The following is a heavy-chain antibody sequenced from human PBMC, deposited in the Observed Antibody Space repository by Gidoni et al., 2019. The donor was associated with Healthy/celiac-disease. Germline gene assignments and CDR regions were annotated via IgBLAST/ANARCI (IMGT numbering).Heavy chain of an antibody. CDR2: IYHSGST. Sequence: QVQLQESGPGLVKPSETLSLTCTVSGYSISSGYYWGWSRQPPGKGLEWIGSIYHSGSTYYNPSLKSRVTISVDTSKNQFSLKLSSVTAADTAVYYCARDIVLMVYAMYYFDYWGQGTLVTVSS. CDR3: ARDIVLMVYAMYYFDY. CDR1: GYSISSGYY. D-gene: IGHD2-8*01. J-gene: IGHJ4*02. V-gene: IGHV4-38-2*02.